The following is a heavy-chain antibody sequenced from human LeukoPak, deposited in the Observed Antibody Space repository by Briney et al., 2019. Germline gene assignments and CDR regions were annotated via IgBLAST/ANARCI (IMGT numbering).Heavy chain of an antibody. D-gene: IGHD3-16*01. J-gene: IGHJ4*02. CDR2: IKEDGTRK. V-gene: IGHV3-7*01. Sequence: GGSLRLSCVASGFTVDTYWMSWVRQAPGKGLDWVAHIKEDGTRKYYVDSVRGRFTISRDNAKNSSFLQMNSLRVEDTAVFYCVAWGSLVVWGQGTLVTVSS. CDR1: GFTVDTYW. CDR3: VAWGSLVV.